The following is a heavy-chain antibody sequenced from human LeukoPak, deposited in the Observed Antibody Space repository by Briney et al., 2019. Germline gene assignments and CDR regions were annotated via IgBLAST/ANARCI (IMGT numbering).Heavy chain of an antibody. J-gene: IGHJ4*02. V-gene: IGHV4-39*02. CDR1: GGSISGSSYY. D-gene: IGHD6-6*01. Sequence: SETLSLTCPVSGGSISGSSYYWGWIRQPPGKGLEWIGSIYYSGSTYYNPSLKSRVTISVDTSKNQFSLKLNSVTATDTAVYYCARDTARYSSSSVDYWGQGTLVTVSS. CDR2: IYYSGST. CDR3: ARDTARYSSSSVDY.